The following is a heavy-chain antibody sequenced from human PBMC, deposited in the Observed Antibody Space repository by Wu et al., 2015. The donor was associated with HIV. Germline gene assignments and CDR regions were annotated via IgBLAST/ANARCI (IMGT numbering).Heavy chain of an antibody. J-gene: IGHJ4*02. CDR3: ASRDDSSGYLDY. D-gene: IGHD3-22*01. CDR2: IITLLGTT. CDR1: GGTFSDYA. V-gene: IGHV1-69*13. Sequence: QVQLVQAGAEVKMPGSSVKVSCKASGGTFSDYAFSWVRQAPGQGLEWMGRIITLLGTTNYAQKFEDKVTITADESTTTVYMELRSLRFEDTAVYYCASRDDSSGYLDYWGQGTLVTVSS.